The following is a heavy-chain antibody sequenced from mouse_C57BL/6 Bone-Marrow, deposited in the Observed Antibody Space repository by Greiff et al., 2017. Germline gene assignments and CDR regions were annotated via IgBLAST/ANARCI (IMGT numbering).Heavy chain of an antibody. CDR2: IYPGSGST. Sequence: QVQLQQPGAELVKPGASVKMSCKASGYTFTSYWITWVKQRPGQGLEWIGDIYPGSGSTNYNEKFKSKATLTVDTSSSTAYMQLSSLTSEDSAVYYCARSGKAMVTTDFDYWGQGTTLTVSS. CDR1: GYTFTSYW. V-gene: IGHV1-55*01. D-gene: IGHD2-2*01. J-gene: IGHJ2*01. CDR3: ARSGKAMVTTDFDY.